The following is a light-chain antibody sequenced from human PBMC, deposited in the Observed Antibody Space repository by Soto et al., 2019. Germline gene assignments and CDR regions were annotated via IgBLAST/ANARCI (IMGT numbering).Light chain of an antibody. V-gene: IGKV1-5*03. CDR1: QTISSW. Sequence: DIQMTQSPSTPSGSVGDRVTITCRASQTISSWLAWYQQKPGKAPKLLIYKASTLKSGVPSRFSGSGSGTEFTLTISSLQPDDFAPYYCQHYNSYSEVFGQGTKVELK. CDR2: KAS. CDR3: QHYNSYSEV. J-gene: IGKJ1*01.